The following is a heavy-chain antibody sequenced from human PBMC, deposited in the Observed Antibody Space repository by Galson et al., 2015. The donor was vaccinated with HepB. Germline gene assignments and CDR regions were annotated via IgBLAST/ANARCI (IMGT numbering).Heavy chain of an antibody. V-gene: IGHV3-7*03. J-gene: IGHJ4*02. CDR3: ARSPEDY. D-gene: IGHD1-14*01. CDR1: GFTLSNYW. CDR2: IKRDGSEK. Sequence: SLRLSCAASGFTLSNYWMSWVRQTPGKGLEWVANIKRDGSEKYYLDSVRGQFTISRDNAKNSLYLQMNSLRVEDTAVYYCARSPEDYWGQGTLVTVSS.